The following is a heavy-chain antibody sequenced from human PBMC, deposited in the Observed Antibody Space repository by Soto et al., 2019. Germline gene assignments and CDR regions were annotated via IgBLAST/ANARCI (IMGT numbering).Heavy chain of an antibody. J-gene: IGHJ4*02. Sequence: EVQLLESGGDLIQPGGSLRLSCAASGFTFNIYAMAWVRQAPGKGLEWVSAISRYGDLTYYEDSVEGRFTISRDNFRNTLYLQMNSLRAEDTALYYCTKDRYLDHDSRGYLFDNWGQGTLVTVSS. CDR2: ISRYGDLT. V-gene: IGHV3-23*01. D-gene: IGHD3-22*01. CDR3: TKDRYLDHDSRGYLFDN. CDR1: GFTFNIYA.